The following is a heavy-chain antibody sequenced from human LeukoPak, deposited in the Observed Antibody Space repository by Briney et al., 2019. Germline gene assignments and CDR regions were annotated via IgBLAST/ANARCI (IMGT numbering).Heavy chain of an antibody. V-gene: IGHV3-66*01. CDR1: GFTVSSNY. Sequence: PGGSLRLSCAASGFTVSSNYMSWVRQAPGKGLEWVSAIYTGGSTYYAGSEKGRFTISRDNSKNTLYLQMNSLRAEDTAVYYCARNLYYYDSSGYYYYWGQGTLVTVSS. D-gene: IGHD3-22*01. CDR2: IYTGGST. CDR3: ARNLYYYDSSGYYYY. J-gene: IGHJ4*02.